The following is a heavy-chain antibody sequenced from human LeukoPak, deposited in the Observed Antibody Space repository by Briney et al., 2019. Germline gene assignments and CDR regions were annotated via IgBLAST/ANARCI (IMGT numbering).Heavy chain of an antibody. J-gene: IGHJ5*02. CDR1: GGSFSGYY. CDR2: INHSGST. D-gene: IGHD3-3*01. V-gene: IGHV4-34*01. CDR3: ARFLFWSGRGWFDP. Sequence: SETLSLTCAVYGGSFSGYYWSWIRQPPGKGLEWIGEINHSGSTNYNPSLKSRVTISVDTSKNQFSLKLSSVTAADTAVYYCARFLFWSGRGWFDPWGQGTLVTVSS.